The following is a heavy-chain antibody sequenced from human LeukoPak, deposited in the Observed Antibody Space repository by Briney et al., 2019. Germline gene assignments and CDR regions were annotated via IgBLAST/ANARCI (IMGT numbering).Heavy chain of an antibody. Sequence: ASVKVSCKVSGYTLTELSMHWVRQAPGKGLEWMGGFDPEDGETIYAQKFQGRVTMTRDMSTSTVYMELSSLRSEDTAVYYCARLSGVIAAAGTVYFDYWGQGTLVTVSS. J-gene: IGHJ4*02. V-gene: IGHV1-24*01. D-gene: IGHD6-13*01. CDR3: ARLSGVIAAAGTVYFDY. CDR2: FDPEDGET. CDR1: GYTLTELS.